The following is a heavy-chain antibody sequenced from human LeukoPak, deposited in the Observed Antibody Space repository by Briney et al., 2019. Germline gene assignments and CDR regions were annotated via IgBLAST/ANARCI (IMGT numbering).Heavy chain of an antibody. Sequence: SETLSLTCTVSGGSLSPYYWSWIRQPPGKGLEWIGYIYYTGSTNYNPSLKSRVTISVDTSKNQFSLRLSSVTAADTAVYYCARDSPPAYCSSGSCYFDSWGQGTLVTVSS. CDR1: GGSLSPYY. CDR2: IYYTGST. J-gene: IGHJ4*02. CDR3: ARDSPPAYCSSGSCYFDS. D-gene: IGHD2-15*01. V-gene: IGHV4-59*01.